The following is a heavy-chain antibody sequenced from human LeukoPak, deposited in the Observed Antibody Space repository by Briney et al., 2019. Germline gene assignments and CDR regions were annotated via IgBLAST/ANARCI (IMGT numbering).Heavy chain of an antibody. Sequence: PGGSLRLSCAASGFTFSSYEVNWVRQAPGKGLEWVSYISSGGTTIYYADSVKGRFTISRDSAKNSLYLQMDSLRAEDTAIYYCARVGMDYDNVDYWGQGTLVSVSS. CDR2: ISSGGTTI. CDR3: ARVGMDYDNVDY. V-gene: IGHV3-48*03. J-gene: IGHJ4*02. CDR1: GFTFSSYE. D-gene: IGHD3-16*01.